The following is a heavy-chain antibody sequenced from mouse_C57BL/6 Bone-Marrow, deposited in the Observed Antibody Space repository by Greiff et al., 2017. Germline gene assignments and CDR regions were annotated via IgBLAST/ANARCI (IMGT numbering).Heavy chain of an antibody. D-gene: IGHD1-1*01. Sequence: QVQLQQPGAELVRPGTSVKLSCKASGYTFTSYWMHWVKQRPGQGLEWIGVIDPSDSYTNYNQKFKGKATLTVDTSSSTAYMQLSSLTSEDSAVYYCARDYHGSSQGYFDVWGTGTTVTVSS. CDR3: ARDYHGSSQGYFDV. V-gene: IGHV1-59*01. CDR2: IDPSDSYT. CDR1: GYTFTSYW. J-gene: IGHJ1*03.